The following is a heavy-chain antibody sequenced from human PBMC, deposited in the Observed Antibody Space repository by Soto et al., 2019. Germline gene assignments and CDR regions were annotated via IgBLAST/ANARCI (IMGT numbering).Heavy chain of an antibody. D-gene: IGHD6-19*01. CDR3: ARSVAVPGAHIDY. CDR1: GGSISGSY. V-gene: IGHV4-59*01. CDR2: VYYTGST. J-gene: IGHJ4*02. Sequence: QVQLQESGPGLVKPSETLSLTCSVSGGSISGSYWSWIRQSPGKGLEWLGYVYYTGSTNYSPSLRSRVSISVDTSKNEFSLRLSSVTAAHTAVYFCARSVAVPGAHIDYWGQGTQVTVSS.